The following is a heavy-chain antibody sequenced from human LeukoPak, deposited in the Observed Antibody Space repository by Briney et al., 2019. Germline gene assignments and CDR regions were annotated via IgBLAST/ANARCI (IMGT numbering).Heavy chain of an antibody. J-gene: IGHJ4*02. D-gene: IGHD6-19*01. CDR2: ISSSGSTI. V-gene: IGHV3-48*03. CDR1: GFTFSSYE. CDR3: ATDPPSGAGRHY. Sequence: GGSLRLSCAASGFTFSSYEMNWVRQAPGKGLEWVSYISSSGSTIYYADSVKGRFTISRDNAKNSLYLQMNSLRAEDTAVYYCATDPPSGAGRHYWGQGTLVTVSS.